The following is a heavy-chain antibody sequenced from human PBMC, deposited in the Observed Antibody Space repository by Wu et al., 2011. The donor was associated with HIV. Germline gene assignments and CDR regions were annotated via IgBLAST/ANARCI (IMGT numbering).Heavy chain of an antibody. V-gene: IGHV1-69*06. CDR3: ARVIREGNQLLFSKLLVSWFDP. J-gene: IGHJ5*02. Sequence: QVQLVQSGAEVKKPGSSVKVSCKASGGTFNGHAMSWVRQASGQGPEWMGRIIPLVGTTNIAQKFQGRVTMTTDTSTSTAYMELRSLRSDDTAVYYCARVIREGNQLLFSKLLVSWFDPWGQGTLVTVSS. CDR1: GGTFNGHA. CDR2: IIPLVGTT. D-gene: IGHD2-2*01.